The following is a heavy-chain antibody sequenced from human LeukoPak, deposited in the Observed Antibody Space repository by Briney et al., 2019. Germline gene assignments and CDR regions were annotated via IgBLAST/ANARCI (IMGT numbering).Heavy chain of an antibody. CDR2: INPNSGGT. CDR3: ARTLSSWNWFDP. CDR1: GGTFSSYA. V-gene: IGHV1-2*06. J-gene: IGHJ5*02. D-gene: IGHD6-13*01. Sequence: ASVKVSCKASGGTFSSYAISWVRQAPGQGLEWMGRINPNSGGTNYAQKFQGRVTMTRDTSISTAYMELSRLRSDDTAVYYCARTLSSWNWFDPWGQGTLVTVSS.